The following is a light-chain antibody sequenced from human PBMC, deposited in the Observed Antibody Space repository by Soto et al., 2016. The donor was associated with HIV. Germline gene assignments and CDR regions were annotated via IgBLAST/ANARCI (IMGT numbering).Light chain of an antibody. CDR2: EVS. CDR1: QSLVHSNGNTY. V-gene: IGKV2-30*02. Sequence: DVVVTQSPVSLPVTLGQPASISCKCSQSLVHSNGNTYSSWFQQRPGQSPRRLIYEVSIRDSGVPDRFSGSGSGTDFTLKISRVEAEDVGVYYCMQGTHWPPTFGQGTKLEIK. J-gene: IGKJ2*01. CDR3: MQGTHWPPT.